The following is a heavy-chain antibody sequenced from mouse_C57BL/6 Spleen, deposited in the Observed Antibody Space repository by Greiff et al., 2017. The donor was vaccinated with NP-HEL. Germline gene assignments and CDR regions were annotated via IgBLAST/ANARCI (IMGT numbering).Heavy chain of an antibody. CDR2: IDPENGDT. CDR3: TTAMVTYVWYFDV. Sequence: EVHLVESGAELVRPGASVKLSCTASGFNIKDDYMHWVKQRPEQGLEWIGWIDPENGDTEYASKFQGKATITADTSSNTAYLQLSSLTSEDTAVYYCTTAMVTYVWYFDVWGTGTTVTVSS. J-gene: IGHJ1*03. V-gene: IGHV14-4*01. D-gene: IGHD2-2*01. CDR1: GFNIKDDY.